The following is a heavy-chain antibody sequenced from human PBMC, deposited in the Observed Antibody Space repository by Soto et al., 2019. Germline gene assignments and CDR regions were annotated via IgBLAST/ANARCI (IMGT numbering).Heavy chain of an antibody. V-gene: IGHV4-59*08. CDR2: IHYSGST. D-gene: IGHD4-4*01. CDR3: ARHSYYSNPLRFDP. J-gene: IGHJ5*02. Sequence: QVQLQESGPGLVQPSETLSLTCTVSGGSITGYYWSWIRQPPGKGPEWIGNIHYSGSTNYNPSLKSRVTISVDTSKNQFSRRLSSVTAAETAVYYCARHSYYSNPLRFDPWGQGTLVTVSS. CDR1: GGSITGYY.